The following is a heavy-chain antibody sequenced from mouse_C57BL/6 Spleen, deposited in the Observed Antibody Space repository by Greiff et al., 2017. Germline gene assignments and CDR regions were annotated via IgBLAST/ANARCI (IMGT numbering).Heavy chain of an antibody. D-gene: IGHD1-1*01. V-gene: IGHV5-4*01. CDR1: GFTFSSYA. J-gene: IGHJ1*03. Sequence: EVQGVESGGGLVKPGGSLKLSCAASGFTFSSYAMSWVRQTPEKRLEWVATISDGGSYTYYPDNVKGRVTISRDNAKNNLYLQMSQLKSEDTAMYYCARARVYYGSSYDWYFDVWGTGTTVTVSS. CDR3: ARARVYYGSSYDWYFDV. CDR2: ISDGGSYT.